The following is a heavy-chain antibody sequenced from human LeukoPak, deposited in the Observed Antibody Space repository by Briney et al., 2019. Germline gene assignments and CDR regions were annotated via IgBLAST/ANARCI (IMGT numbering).Heavy chain of an antibody. CDR1: GFTFSSYG. D-gene: IGHD3-10*01. CDR2: ISAGGDTT. J-gene: IGHJ6*02. CDR3: AKDPGHYYNSGNYYHYGMDV. Sequence: GGSLRLSCAASGFTFSSYGMCWVRQAPGKGLEWVAVISAGGDTTNYADSVKGRFTISRDNFKNTLYLQMNGLTAEDTAVYYCAKDPGHYYNSGNYYHYGMDVWGQGTTVTVSS. V-gene: IGHV3-23*01.